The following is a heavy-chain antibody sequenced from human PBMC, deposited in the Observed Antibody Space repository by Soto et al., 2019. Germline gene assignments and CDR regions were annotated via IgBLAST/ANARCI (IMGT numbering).Heavy chain of an antibody. J-gene: IGHJ4*02. CDR1: GFTFSNYA. D-gene: IGHD6-25*01. V-gene: IGHV3-23*01. Sequence: EVQLLESGGGLVQPGRSLRLSCAASGFTFSNYAMSWVRQAPGQGLDWVSAISGSGGTTHYADSVKGPFTISRENSKNTLFMQMNRLRAYDAAVYYCAKFFAETGSNSGWPWSFHYLCQGTLVTVSS. CDR2: ISGSGGTT. CDR3: AKFFAETGSNSGWPWSFHY.